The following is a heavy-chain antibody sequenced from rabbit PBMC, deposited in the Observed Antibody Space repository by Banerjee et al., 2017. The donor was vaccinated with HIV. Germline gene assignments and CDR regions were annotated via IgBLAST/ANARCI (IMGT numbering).Heavy chain of an antibody. Sequence: QSLEESGGDLVKPGASLTLTCTASGFSFSSSYWICWVRQAPGKGLEWIACIVAGDGSTYYASWAKGRFTISKASSTTVTLQMTSLTAADTATYSCASAAYSSSSGCSHCNLWGQGTLVTVS. CDR3: ASAAYSSSSGCSHCNL. J-gene: IGHJ4*01. V-gene: IGHV1S40*01. D-gene: IGHD1-1*01. CDR1: GFSFSSSYW. CDR2: IVAGDGST.